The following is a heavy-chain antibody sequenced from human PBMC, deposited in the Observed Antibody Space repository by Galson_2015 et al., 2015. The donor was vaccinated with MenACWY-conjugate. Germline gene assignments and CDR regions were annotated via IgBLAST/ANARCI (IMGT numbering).Heavy chain of an antibody. CDR3: ARNWGVDY. D-gene: IGHD3-16*01. CDR1: GFTFRSYE. CDR2: INGDGTTT. V-gene: IGHV3-74*01. Sequence: SLRLSCAASGFTFRSYEIHWVRHAPGKGLVWVSRINGDGTTTSYADSVKGRFTISRDNAKNTMYLQMNSLRAEDTAVYYCARNWGVDYWGQGTLVTVSS. J-gene: IGHJ4*02.